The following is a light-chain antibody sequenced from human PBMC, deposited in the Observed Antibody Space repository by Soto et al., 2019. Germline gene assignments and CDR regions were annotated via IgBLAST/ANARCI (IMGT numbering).Light chain of an antibody. J-gene: IGLJ3*02. Sequence: QSVLTQPPSASGTPGQRVTISCSGSSSNIANNAVSWYQHLPGTAPKLLIYNNNRRPSGVPDRISGSQSGTSASLAISGLQSEDEADYYCGTWDDSLNGLVFGGGTKLTVL. CDR2: NNN. V-gene: IGLV1-44*01. CDR1: SSNIANNA. CDR3: GTWDDSLNGLV.